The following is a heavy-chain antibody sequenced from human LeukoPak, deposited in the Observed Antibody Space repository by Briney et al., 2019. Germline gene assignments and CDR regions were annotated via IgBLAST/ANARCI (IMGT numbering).Heavy chain of an antibody. D-gene: IGHD4-11*01. Sequence: GGSLRLSCAASGFTFSSYSMNWVRQAPGKGLDWVSSISSSSSSIYYADSVKGRFTISRDNAKNSLSLQMNSLRAEDTAVYYCARGPYTDYWGQGTLVAVSS. J-gene: IGHJ4*02. CDR2: ISSSSSSI. CDR3: ARGPYTDY. V-gene: IGHV3-21*01. CDR1: GFTFSSYS.